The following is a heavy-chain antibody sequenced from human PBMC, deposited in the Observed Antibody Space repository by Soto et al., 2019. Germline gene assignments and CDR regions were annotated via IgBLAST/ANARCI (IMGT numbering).Heavy chain of an antibody. CDR3: VRVFDTYYFDL. Sequence: GGSLRLSCAASGFTFSTYGMHWVRQAPGRGLEWVAVISFDGNNQYYADFVKGRFTISGDNSKKTLYLQMNSLRAEDTAVYYCVRVFDTYYFDLWGQGNMVTVSS. J-gene: IGHJ4*02. V-gene: IGHV3-30*03. CDR2: ISFDGNNQ. CDR1: GFTFSTYG. D-gene: IGHD3-9*01.